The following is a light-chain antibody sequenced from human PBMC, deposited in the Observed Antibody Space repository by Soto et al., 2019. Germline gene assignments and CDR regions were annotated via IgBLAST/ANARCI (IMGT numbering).Light chain of an antibody. CDR2: DDS. CDR1: NIGSKS. J-gene: IGLJ3*02. Sequence: SYELTQPPSVSVAPGQTARITCGGNNIGSKSVHWYQQKPGQAPVLVVYDDSDRPSGIPERFSGSKSGNTASLTISGLQAEDEADYYCSSYTSSSTWVFGGGTKVTVL. CDR3: SSYTSSSTWV. V-gene: IGLV3-21*02.